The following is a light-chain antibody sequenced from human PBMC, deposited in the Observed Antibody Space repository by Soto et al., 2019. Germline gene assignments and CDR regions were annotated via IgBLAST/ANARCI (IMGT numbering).Light chain of an antibody. J-gene: IGLJ2*01. CDR1: TGAVTSGHY. Sequence: QTVVTQEPSLTVSPGGTVTLTCGSSTGAVTSGHYPYWFQQKPGQAPRTLIYDTRNKHSWTPARFSGSLLGGKAALTLSGAQPEDEAEYYCLLSYSGARADVVFGGGTKLTVL. V-gene: IGLV7-46*01. CDR3: LLSYSGARADVV. CDR2: DTR.